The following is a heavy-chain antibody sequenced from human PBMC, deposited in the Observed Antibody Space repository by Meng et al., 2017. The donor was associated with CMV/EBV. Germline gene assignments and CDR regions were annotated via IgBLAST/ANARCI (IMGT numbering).Heavy chain of an antibody. CDR3: ARDNRIAVADIFDY. Sequence: SETLSLTCTVSGGSISSSSYYWGWIRQPPGKGLEWIGSIYYIGSTYYNPSLKSRVTISVDTSKNQFSLKLSSVTAADTAGYYCARDNRIAVADIFDYWGQGTLVTVSS. CDR1: GGSISSSSYY. V-gene: IGHV4-39*07. J-gene: IGHJ4*02. D-gene: IGHD6-19*01. CDR2: IYYIGST.